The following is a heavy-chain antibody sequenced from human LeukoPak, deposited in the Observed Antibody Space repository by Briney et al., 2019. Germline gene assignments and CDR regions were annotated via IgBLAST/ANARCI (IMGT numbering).Heavy chain of an antibody. V-gene: IGHV3-23*01. CDR2: ISAGGGTT. D-gene: IGHD5-18*01. CDR1: GFTFSSYG. Sequence: PGGSLRLSCAASGFTFSSYGMSWVRQVPGKGLEWVSSISAGGGTTYYVDSVKGRFTISRDNSKNTLYLQMNSLRADDTAVYSCAKDPPTVMANAFHIWGQGTMVTFS. CDR3: AKDPPTVMANAFHI. J-gene: IGHJ3*02.